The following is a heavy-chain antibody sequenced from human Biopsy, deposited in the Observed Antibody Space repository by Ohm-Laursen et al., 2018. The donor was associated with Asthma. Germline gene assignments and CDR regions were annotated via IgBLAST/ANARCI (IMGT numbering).Heavy chain of an antibody. D-gene: IGHD6-19*01. CDR3: ARCQVGYSSGWSLLLKKIYYSGMDV. Sequence: SVKVSCKVPGGTFSNFAISWVRQAPGQGLEWLGGTMTVLGTTNYAQKFQGRVTITADESTSTAYMEVTSLRSEDTAIYYCARCQVGYSSGWSLLLKKIYYSGMDVWGQGTAVTVSS. V-gene: IGHV1-69*13. CDR2: TMTVLGTT. CDR1: GGTFSNFA. J-gene: IGHJ6*02.